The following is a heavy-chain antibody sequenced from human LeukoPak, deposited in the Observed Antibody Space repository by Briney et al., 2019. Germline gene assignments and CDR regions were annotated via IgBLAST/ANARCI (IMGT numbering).Heavy chain of an antibody. V-gene: IGHV3-15*01. Sequence: GGSLRLSCAASGFTFSNAWMSWVRQAPGKGLEWVGHIKSKTDGGTTDYAALVKGRFTISRDDSKNTLYLQMDSLKTEDTAVYYCTTEAGDDWGQGTLVTVSS. D-gene: IGHD5-24*01. J-gene: IGHJ4*02. CDR2: IKSKTDGGTT. CDR1: GFTFSNAW. CDR3: TTEAGDD.